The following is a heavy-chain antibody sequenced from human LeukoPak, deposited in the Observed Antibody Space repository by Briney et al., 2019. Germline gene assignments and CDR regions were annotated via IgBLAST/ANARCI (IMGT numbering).Heavy chain of an antibody. Sequence: GGSLRLSCAVSGSIFSSYAMSWVRQVPGKGLEWVSVISGSGGLTYYADSVKGRFTISRDNSKNTLYLQMNSLRADDTAVYYCARDLRRNCSTTTCYAFDYWGQGTLVTVSS. CDR3: ARDLRRNCSTTTCYAFDY. V-gene: IGHV3-23*01. CDR1: GSIFSSYA. J-gene: IGHJ4*02. D-gene: IGHD2-2*01. CDR2: ISGSGGLT.